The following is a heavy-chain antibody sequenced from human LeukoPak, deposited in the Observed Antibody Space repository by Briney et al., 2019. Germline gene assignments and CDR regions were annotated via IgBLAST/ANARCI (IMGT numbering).Heavy chain of an antibody. CDR2: ISWDGGST. V-gene: IGHV3-43*01. D-gene: IGHD3-10*01. J-gene: IGHJ6*03. CDR3: AKGFGTPGYMDV. Sequence: PGGSLRLSCAASGFTFDDYTMHWVRQAPGKGLEWVSLISWDGGSTYYADSVKGRFTISRDNNKNSLYLQMNSLRTEDTALYYCAKGFGTPGYMDVWGKGTTVTVSS. CDR1: GFTFDDYT.